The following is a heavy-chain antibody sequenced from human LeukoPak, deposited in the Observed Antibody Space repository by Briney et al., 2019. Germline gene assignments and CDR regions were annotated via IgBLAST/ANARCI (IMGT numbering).Heavy chain of an antibody. CDR1: GFSIRGYW. J-gene: IGHJ4*02. CDR3: VRDGDAYDFDL. D-gene: IGHD5-12*01. V-gene: IGHV3-74*01. Sequence: GGSLRLSCAASGFSIRGYWMNWVRQAPGKGLRWVSRIKSDGSWTNYADSVRGRFTISRDNAKNTLFLQMVGLRAEDTAIYYCVRDGDAYDFDLWGQGTLVTVSS. CDR2: IKSDGSWT.